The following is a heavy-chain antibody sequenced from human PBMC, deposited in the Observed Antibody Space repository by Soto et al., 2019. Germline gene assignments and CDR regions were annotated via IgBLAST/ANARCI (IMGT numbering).Heavy chain of an antibody. CDR2: IYWDDDK. CDR3: AHCYYFGSGGYYNDWFDP. D-gene: IGHD3-10*01. V-gene: IGHV2-5*02. CDR1: GFSLRNSGVC. Sequence: QITLKESGPPLENPTQTLTLTCTFSGFSLRNSGVCVRWIPQPPGKALEWLALIYWDDDKLYSPSLNSRLTIIKDISNNQVVHTMTKMDSVDTATYSGAHCYYFGSGGYYNDWFDPRGKGTLVTVFS. J-gene: IGHJ5*02.